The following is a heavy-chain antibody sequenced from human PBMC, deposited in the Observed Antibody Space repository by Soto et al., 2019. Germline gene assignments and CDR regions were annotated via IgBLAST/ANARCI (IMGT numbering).Heavy chain of an antibody. V-gene: IGHV3-21*01. CDR3: ASFSVGVGATTGRGY. D-gene: IGHD1-26*01. Sequence: EVQLVESGGGLVKPGGSLRLSCAASGFTFSSYSMNWVRQAPGKGLEWVSSISSSSSYIYYADSVKGRFTISRDNAKNSLYLQMNSLRAEDTAVYYCASFSVGVGATTGRGYWGQGTLVTVSS. J-gene: IGHJ4*02. CDR1: GFTFSSYS. CDR2: ISSSSSYI.